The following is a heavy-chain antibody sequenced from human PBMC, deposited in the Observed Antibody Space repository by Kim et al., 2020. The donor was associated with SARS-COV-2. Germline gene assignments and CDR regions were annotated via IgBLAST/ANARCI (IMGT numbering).Heavy chain of an antibody. CDR2: LTNSGRA. CDR1: GFTFSNFA. D-gene: IGHD1-1*01. J-gene: IGHJ6*02. CDR3: AKMRGMESQNDGMDV. Sequence: GGSLRLSCAASGFTFSNFAMSWVRQAPGKGLEWISGLTNSGRAYYADSVRGQFTISRDNSKNTLYLQINSLTAEDTAIYYCAKMRGMESQNDGMDVWGQGTTVIVSS. V-gene: IGHV3-23*01.